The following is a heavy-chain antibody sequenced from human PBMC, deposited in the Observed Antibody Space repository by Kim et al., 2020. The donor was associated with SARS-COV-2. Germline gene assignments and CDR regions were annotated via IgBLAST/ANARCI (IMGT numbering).Heavy chain of an antibody. Sequence: GGSLRLSCAASGFTMSTYAMSWVRQTPGKGLEWVASLSDSGVRTWYADSVKGRFTISRDNSKNTLFLQMNSLRAEDTAVHYCAKVFIATSASHWYFDLWG. D-gene: IGHD2-15*01. V-gene: IGHV3-23*01. J-gene: IGHJ2*01. CDR2: LSDSGVRT. CDR3: AKVFIATSASHWYFDL. CDR1: GFTMSTYA.